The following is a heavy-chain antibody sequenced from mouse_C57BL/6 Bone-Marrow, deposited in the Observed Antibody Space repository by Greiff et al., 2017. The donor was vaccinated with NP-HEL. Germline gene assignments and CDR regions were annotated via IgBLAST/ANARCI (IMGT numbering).Heavy chain of an antibody. CDR1: GYTFTDYY. V-gene: IGHV1-26*01. CDR3: ARGTYLYYFDY. J-gene: IGHJ2*01. Sequence: VQLQQSGPELVKPGASVKISCKASGYTFTDYYMNWVKQSPGKSLEWIGDINPNNGGTSYNQKFKGKATLTVDKSSSTAYMELRSLTSEDSAVYYCARGTYLYYFDYWGQGTTLTVSS. D-gene: IGHD5-1*01. CDR2: INPNNGGT.